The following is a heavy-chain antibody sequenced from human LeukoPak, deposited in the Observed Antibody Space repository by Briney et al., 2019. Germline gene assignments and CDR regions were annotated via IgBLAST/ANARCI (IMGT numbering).Heavy chain of an antibody. Sequence: GESLKISCQGSGYSFTTYWIGWVRQMPGKGLEWMGIIYPGDSDTRYSPSFQGQVTISADKSISTAYLQWSSLQASDAAMYYCARQNDAFDIWGQGTMVTVSS. CDR1: GYSFTTYW. V-gene: IGHV5-51*01. J-gene: IGHJ3*02. CDR2: IYPGDSDT. CDR3: ARQNDAFDI.